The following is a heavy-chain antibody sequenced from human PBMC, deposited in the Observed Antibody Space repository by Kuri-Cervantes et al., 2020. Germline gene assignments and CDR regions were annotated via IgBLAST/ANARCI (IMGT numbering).Heavy chain of an antibody. CDR1: GFTFSDYY. J-gene: IGHJ4*02. Sequence: ESLKISCAASGFTFSDYYMSWIRQPPGKGLEWIGEINHSGSTNYNPSLKSRVTISVDTSKNQFSLKLSSVTAADTAVYYCARGREWLRSRPFDYWGQGTLVTVSS. CDR3: ARGREWLRSRPFDY. CDR2: INHSGST. V-gene: IGHV4-34*01. D-gene: IGHD5-12*01.